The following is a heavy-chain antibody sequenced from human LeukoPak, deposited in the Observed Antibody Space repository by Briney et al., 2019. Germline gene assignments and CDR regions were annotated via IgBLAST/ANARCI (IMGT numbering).Heavy chain of an antibody. Sequence: ASVKVSCKASGYTFTSYGISWVRQAPGQGLEWMGWISAHNGNTNYAQKLQGRVTMTTDTSTSTAYMELRSLRSDDTAVYYCARDQWPRGGGDFDYWGQGTLVTVSS. J-gene: IGHJ4*02. CDR3: ARDQWPRGGGDFDY. CDR2: ISAHNGNT. V-gene: IGHV1-18*01. CDR1: GYTFTSYG. D-gene: IGHD6-19*01.